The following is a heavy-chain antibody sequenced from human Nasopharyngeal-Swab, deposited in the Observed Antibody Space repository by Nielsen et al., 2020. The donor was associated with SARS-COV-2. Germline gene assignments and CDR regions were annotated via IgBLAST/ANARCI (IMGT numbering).Heavy chain of an antibody. V-gene: IGHV3-48*02. CDR1: QFNLTKYN. D-gene: IGHD3-22*01. CDR2: ITSSSSTI. Sequence: GESLKISCAASQFNLTKYNMHWVRQAPGKGLEWVSYITSSSSTIYYADSVKGRFAIPRDNAENALYLQMNSLRDEDTTVYYCTRDGLNGYYDSSGYPLRDGMDVWGQGTTVTVSS. J-gene: IGHJ6*02. CDR3: TRDGLNGYYDSSGYPLRDGMDV.